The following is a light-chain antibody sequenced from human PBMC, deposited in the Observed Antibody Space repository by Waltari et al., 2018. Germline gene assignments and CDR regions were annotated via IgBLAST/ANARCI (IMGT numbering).Light chain of an antibody. V-gene: IGKV3-15*01. CDR1: QSVSSN. CDR3: QQYNNWPRT. CDR2: GAS. Sequence: ETVMTQSPATLSVSPGERATLSCRASQSVSSNLAWYQQKPGQAPRLLIYGASTRATGIPARFSGSGSGTEFTLTISSLQSEDCAVYYCQQYNNWPRTFGQGTKVEIK. J-gene: IGKJ1*01.